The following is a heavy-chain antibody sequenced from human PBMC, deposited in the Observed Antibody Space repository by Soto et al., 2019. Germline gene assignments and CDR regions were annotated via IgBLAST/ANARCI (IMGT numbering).Heavy chain of an antibody. CDR2: INNSGSA. CDR1: GGTFSGYY. D-gene: IGHD4-17*01. J-gene: IGHJ4*02. V-gene: IGHV4-34*01. Sequence: SETLSPTCAVYGGTFSGYYWRRIRQPPGKGLEWIGEINNSGSANYNPALKSRVTISGDTSKYRFSLKLSSVTAAVTAVYYGAREVDYCDYVDDYWGQGALVTVSS. CDR3: AREVDYCDYVDDY.